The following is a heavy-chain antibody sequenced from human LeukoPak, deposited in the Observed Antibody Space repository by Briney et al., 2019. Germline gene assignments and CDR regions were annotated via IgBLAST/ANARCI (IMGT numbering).Heavy chain of an antibody. Sequence: PGGSLRLSCAASGFTFSSYGMSWVRQARGKGLEWVSAISGSGGSRYYADSVKGRFTISRDNSTTTLYLQMSSLRAEDTVVYYCAKDSLDCSGGSCYDGEFDYWGQGTLVTVSS. V-gene: IGHV3-23*01. CDR2: ISGSGGSR. D-gene: IGHD2-15*01. J-gene: IGHJ4*02. CDR3: AKDSLDCSGGSCYDGEFDY. CDR1: GFTFSSYG.